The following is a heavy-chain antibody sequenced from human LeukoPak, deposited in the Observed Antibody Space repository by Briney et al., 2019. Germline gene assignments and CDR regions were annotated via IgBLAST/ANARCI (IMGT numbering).Heavy chain of an antibody. CDR2: IIPIFGTA. Sequence: GASVKVSCTASGGTFSSYAISWVRQAPGQGLEWMGGIIPIFGTANYAQKFQGRVTITADESTSTAYMELSSLRSEDTAVYYCARLCSSTSCYRGPYFDYWGQGTLVTVSS. V-gene: IGHV1-69*13. CDR1: GGTFSSYA. J-gene: IGHJ4*02. CDR3: ARLCSSTSCYRGPYFDY. D-gene: IGHD2-2*01.